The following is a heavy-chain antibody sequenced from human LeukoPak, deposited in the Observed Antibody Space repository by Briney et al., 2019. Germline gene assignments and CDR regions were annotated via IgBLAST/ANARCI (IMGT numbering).Heavy chain of an antibody. J-gene: IGHJ6*03. D-gene: IGHD2-2*01. CDR1: GGSISSYY. V-gene: IGHV4-59*01. CDR2: IYYSGST. Sequence: SEALSLTCTVSGGSISSYYWSWIRQPPGKGLEWIGYIYYSGSTNYNPSLKSRVTISVDTSKNQFSLKLSSVTAADTAVYYCARHYCSSTSCSLGDYYYYMDVWGKGTTVTVSS. CDR3: ARHYCSSTSCSLGDYYYYMDV.